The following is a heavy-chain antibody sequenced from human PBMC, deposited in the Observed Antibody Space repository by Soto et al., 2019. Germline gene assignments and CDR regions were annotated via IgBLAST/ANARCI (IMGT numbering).Heavy chain of an antibody. D-gene: IGHD3-9*01. V-gene: IGHV4-59*01. CDR3: AIDNILTGYQGYFDY. CDR2: IYYSGST. J-gene: IGHJ4*02. CDR1: GGSISSYY. Sequence: SETLSLTCTVSGGSISSYYWSWIRQPPGKGLEWIGYIYYSGSTNYNPSLKSRVTISVDTSKNQFSLKLSSVTAADTAVYYCAIDNILTGYQGYFDYWGQGTLVTVSS.